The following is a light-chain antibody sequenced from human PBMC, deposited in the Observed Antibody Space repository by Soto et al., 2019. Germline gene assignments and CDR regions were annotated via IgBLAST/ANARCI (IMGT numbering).Light chain of an antibody. CDR1: QSVSYN. V-gene: IGKV3-15*01. J-gene: IGKJ4*01. CDR3: QQYNNWHPLT. CDR2: AAS. Sequence: EIVMSQSPSTLSVSPGERATLHCRASQSVSYNLAWYQHKPGQAPRLLIYAASTRPSGIPARFSGRGSGTEFTLTITSLQSEDFAVYYCQQYNNWHPLTFGGGTKVDIK.